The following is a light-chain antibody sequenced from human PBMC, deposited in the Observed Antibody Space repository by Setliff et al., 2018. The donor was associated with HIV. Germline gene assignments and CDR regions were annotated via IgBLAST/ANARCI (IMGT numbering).Light chain of an antibody. CDR2: EVS. Sequence: LTQPASVSGSPGQSITISCTETSSDGGSYNVVSWYQQHPGKAPKLVIYEVSNRPSGVSNRFSGSKSGNAASLTISGLQAEDEADYYCSSFTSSSTYVFGTGTKVTVL. J-gene: IGLJ1*01. CDR3: SSFTSSSTYV. V-gene: IGLV2-14*02. CDR1: SSDGGSYNV.